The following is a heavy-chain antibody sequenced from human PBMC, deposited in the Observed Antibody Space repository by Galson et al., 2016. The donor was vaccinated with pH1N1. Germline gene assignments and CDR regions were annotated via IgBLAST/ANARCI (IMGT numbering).Heavy chain of an antibody. Sequence: LTCTVSGGSISSDSDYWTWIRRPAGKGLEWVGRVSGTGTTNYNPSLKSRVTISIDTSKNQFSLKMASVTAADTAVYFCARESLEWLIISGHRVELNWFDSWGQGTLVTVSS. V-gene: IGHV4-61*02. CDR3: ARESLEWLIISGHRVELNWFDS. CDR1: GGSISSDSDY. D-gene: IGHD3-3*01. J-gene: IGHJ5*01. CDR2: VSGTGTT.